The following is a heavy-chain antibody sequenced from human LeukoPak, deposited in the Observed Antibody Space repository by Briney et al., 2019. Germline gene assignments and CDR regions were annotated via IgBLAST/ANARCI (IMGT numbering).Heavy chain of an antibody. D-gene: IGHD6-6*01. CDR3: ARTAEYSTIYFDL. V-gene: IGHV4-30-4*08. Sequence: KPSKTLSLTCTVSGGSISSGDYYWSWIRQPPGKGLEWIGYIYYSGSTYYNPSLKSRVTISVDTSKNQFSLKLSSVTAADTAVYYCARTAEYSTIYFDLWGRGTLVTVSS. CDR2: IYYSGST. J-gene: IGHJ2*01. CDR1: GGSISSGDYY.